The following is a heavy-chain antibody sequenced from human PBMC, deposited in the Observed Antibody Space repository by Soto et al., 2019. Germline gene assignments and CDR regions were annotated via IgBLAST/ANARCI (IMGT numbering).Heavy chain of an antibody. D-gene: IGHD5-18*01. V-gene: IGHV3-11*06. Sequence: TGGSLRLSCAASGFTFSDYYMSWIRQAPGKGLEWVSYISSSSSYTNYADSVKGRFTISRDNAKNSLYLQMNSLRAEDTAVYYCARDTPSIQLWLPLDYWGQGTLVTVSS. J-gene: IGHJ4*02. CDR1: GFTFSDYY. CDR3: ARDTPSIQLWLPLDY. CDR2: ISSSSSYT.